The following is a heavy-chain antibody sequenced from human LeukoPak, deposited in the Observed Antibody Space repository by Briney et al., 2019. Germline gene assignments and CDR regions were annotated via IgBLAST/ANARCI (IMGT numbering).Heavy chain of an antibody. J-gene: IGHJ4*02. CDR1: GGSISSSSYY. Sequence: SETLSLTCTVSGGSISSSSYYWGWIRQPPGKGLEWIGSIYYSGSTYYNPSLKSRVTISVDTSKNQFSLKLSSVTAADTAVYYCARQDRNLPRGTYPGRMYYFDYWGQGTPVTVSS. CDR3: ARQDRNLPRGTYPGRMYYFDY. CDR2: IYYSGST. V-gene: IGHV4-39*01. D-gene: IGHD1-1*01.